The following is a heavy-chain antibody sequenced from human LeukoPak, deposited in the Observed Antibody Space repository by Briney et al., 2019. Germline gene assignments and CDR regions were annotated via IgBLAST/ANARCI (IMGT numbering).Heavy chain of an antibody. Sequence: GASLTLSCAASGYTFTGYYMHWVRQAPGQGLEWVGWMNRNSGNTGYAQKFKGRVTMTRNTAISTAYMQLSSLRSEDTAVYYCARGNRHGRAGAVSDWFDPWGQGTLVTVSS. CDR1: GYTFTGYY. CDR2: MNRNSGNT. J-gene: IGHJ5*02. V-gene: IGHV1-8*02. D-gene: IGHD3-10*01. CDR3: ARGNRHGRAGAVSDWFDP.